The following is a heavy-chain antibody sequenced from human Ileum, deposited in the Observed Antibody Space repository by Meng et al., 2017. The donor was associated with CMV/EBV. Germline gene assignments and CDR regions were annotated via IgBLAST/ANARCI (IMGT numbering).Heavy chain of an antibody. Sequence: ASVKISCKASGYTFTGYYMHWVRHAPGQGLEWVGWINPNSGGTNYAEKFQGRVTMTRDTSISTAYMELSRLRSDDTAVYYCAREARLLVGAPWGQGTLVTVSS. V-gene: IGHV1-2*02. D-gene: IGHD3-22*01. CDR2: INPNSGGT. CDR1: GYTFTGYY. J-gene: IGHJ4*02. CDR3: AREARLLVGAP.